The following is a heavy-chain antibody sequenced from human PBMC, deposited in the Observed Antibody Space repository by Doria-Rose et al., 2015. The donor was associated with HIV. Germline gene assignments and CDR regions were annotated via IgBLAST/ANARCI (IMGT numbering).Heavy chain of an antibody. V-gene: IGHV1-3*01. D-gene: IGHD6-13*01. CDR2: LTVGNGDT. Sequence: RQAPGQRLEWMGWLTVGNGDTRYSRKFQDRVTITSDTSANTGYMALSSLRSEDTAVYYCARVHSLSSSSLGHWGQGTLVTVSS. CDR3: ARVHSLSSSSLGH. J-gene: IGHJ4*02.